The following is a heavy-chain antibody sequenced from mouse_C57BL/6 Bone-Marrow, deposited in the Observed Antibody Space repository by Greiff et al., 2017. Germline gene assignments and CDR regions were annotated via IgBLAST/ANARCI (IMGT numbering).Heavy chain of an antibody. D-gene: IGHD4-1*01. Sequence: EVQGVESGGGLVKPGGSLQLSCAASGFTFSSYAMSWVRQTPEKRLEWVATISDGGSYTYYPDNVKGRFTISRDNAKNNLYLQMSHLKSEDTAMYYCARGLNWPGAMDYWGQGTSVTVSS. CDR2: ISDGGSYT. V-gene: IGHV5-4*01. J-gene: IGHJ4*01. CDR1: GFTFSSYA. CDR3: ARGLNWPGAMDY.